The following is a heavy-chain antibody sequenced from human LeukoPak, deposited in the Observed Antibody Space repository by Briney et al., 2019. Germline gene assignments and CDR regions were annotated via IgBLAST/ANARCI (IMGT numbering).Heavy chain of an antibody. CDR3: ARDRSSWPVLDY. J-gene: IGHJ4*02. D-gene: IGHD6-13*01. CDR2: ISAYNGKT. V-gene: IGHV1-18*01. Sequence: ASVKVSCKXSAYTFTSYGMSWVRQAPGQGIEWMGWISAYNGKTTHAQKLQGRVTMTTDTSTSTAYMELRSLRSDDTAVYYCARDRSSWPVLDYWGQGTLVTVSS. CDR1: AYTFTSYG.